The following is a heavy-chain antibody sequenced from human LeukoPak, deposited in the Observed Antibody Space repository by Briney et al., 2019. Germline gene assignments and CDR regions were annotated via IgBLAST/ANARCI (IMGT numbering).Heavy chain of an antibody. CDR2: ISGSGGST. CDR3: ARDSPGSSYYMDV. J-gene: IGHJ6*03. D-gene: IGHD5/OR15-5a*01. CDR1: GFTFSRYA. V-gene: IGHV3-23*01. Sequence: GGSLRLSCAASGFTFSRYAMTWVRQAPGKGLEWVSGISGSGGSTYYADSVKGRFTISRDNSKNTLFLQMNSLRAEDTAVYYCARDSPGSSYYMDVWGKGTTVTVSS.